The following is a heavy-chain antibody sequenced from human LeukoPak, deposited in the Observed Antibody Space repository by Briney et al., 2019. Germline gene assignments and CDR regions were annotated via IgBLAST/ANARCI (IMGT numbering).Heavy chain of an antibody. CDR2: ISAYNGNT. CDR3: ARAYDYGDYGGNWFAP. CDR1: GYTVTSYG. V-gene: IGHV1-18*01. D-gene: IGHD4-17*01. Sequence: ASVKVSCKASGYTVTSYGISWVRQAPGQGLEWMGWISAYNGNTNYAQKLQGRVTMTTDTSTSTAYMELRSLRSDDTAAYCCARAYDYGDYGGNWFAPGGQGTLVTVS. J-gene: IGHJ5*02.